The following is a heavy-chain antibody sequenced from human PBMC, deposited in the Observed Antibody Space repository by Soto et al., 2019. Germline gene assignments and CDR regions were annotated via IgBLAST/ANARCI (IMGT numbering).Heavy chain of an antibody. J-gene: IGHJ6*02. CDR1: GFTFSNYA. V-gene: IGHV3-30-3*01. CDR2: ISYDGNIK. Sequence: GGSLRLSCAASGFTFSNYAIHWVRQTPGKGLEWVAVISYDGNIKYYADSVKGRFTISRDNSKNTLYLQIDSLRTEDTAVYSCARTQNNYSYAMDVWGQGTTVTVSS. CDR3: ARTQNNYSYAMDV.